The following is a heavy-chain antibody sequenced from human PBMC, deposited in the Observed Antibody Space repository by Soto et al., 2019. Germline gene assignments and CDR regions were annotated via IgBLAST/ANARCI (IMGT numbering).Heavy chain of an antibody. V-gene: IGHV1-69*06. D-gene: IGHD5-18*01. CDR2: IIPIFGTA. CDR1: GGTFSSCA. Sequence: SVKVSCKASGGTFSSCAISWVRQAPGQGLEWMGGIIPIFGTANYAQKVQGRVTITADKSPSTAYMELSSLRSEDTAVYYCARGLVGYSYGLDYWGQGTLVTVSS. J-gene: IGHJ4*02. CDR3: ARGLVGYSYGLDY.